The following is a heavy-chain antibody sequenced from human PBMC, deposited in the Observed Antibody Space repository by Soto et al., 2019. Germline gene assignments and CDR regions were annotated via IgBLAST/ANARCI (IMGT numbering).Heavy chain of an antibody. D-gene: IGHD2-21*02. CDR1: GGSISRYY. J-gene: IGHJ6*02. CDR2: MYNTGST. CDR3: ARDLWGYCGTDCYPLDV. Sequence: QVQLQESGPGLVKPSETLSLTCTVSGGSISRYYWSWIRQPPGKGLEWIGYMYNTGSTVYNPSFKSRVTISVDTFKTQFSRKLNSVTAADTAVYYCARDLWGYCGTDCYPLDVWGQGTTGTVSS. V-gene: IGHV4-59*01.